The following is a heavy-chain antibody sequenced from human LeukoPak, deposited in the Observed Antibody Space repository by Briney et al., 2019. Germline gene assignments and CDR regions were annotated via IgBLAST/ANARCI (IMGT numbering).Heavy chain of an antibody. D-gene: IGHD3-22*01. CDR1: GFTFDDYA. CDR3: AKDLSSAITSALVLDV. Sequence: GGSLRLSCTVSGFTFDDYAMHWVRHTPGKGLEWGAGITWNRDNIGYGDSVKGRFTISRDNVKNVLYLQMNSLRPEDTALYYCAKDLSSAITSALVLDVWGQGTTV. CDR2: ITWNRDNI. V-gene: IGHV3-9*01. J-gene: IGHJ6*02.